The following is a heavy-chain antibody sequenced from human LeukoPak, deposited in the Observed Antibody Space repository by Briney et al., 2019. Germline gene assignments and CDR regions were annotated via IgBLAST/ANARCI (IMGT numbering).Heavy chain of an antibody. Sequence: SETLSLTCTVSGGSISSSSYYWGWIRQPPGKGLEWIGSIYYSGSTYYNPSLKSRVTISVDTSKNQFSLKLSSVTAADTAVYYCARSYYDFWSGATGFDYWGQGTLVTVSS. D-gene: IGHD3-3*01. CDR1: GGSISSSSYY. V-gene: IGHV4-39*07. CDR3: ARSYYDFWSGATGFDY. CDR2: IYYSGST. J-gene: IGHJ4*02.